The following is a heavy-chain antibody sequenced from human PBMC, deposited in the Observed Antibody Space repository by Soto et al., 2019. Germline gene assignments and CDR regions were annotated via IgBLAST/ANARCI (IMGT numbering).Heavy chain of an antibody. CDR1: GGSISSGGYF. CDR2: IYYSGNI. D-gene: IGHD1-1*01. J-gene: IGHJ4*02. Sequence: SDTLALTCTVSGGSISSGGYFWSWVRQPPGKGLEWIGYIYYSGNIYYNPSLRSRVTISVDTSKNQFSLKMSSVTAADTAVYSCARGWVQSQYFDYWGPGTLVTVSS. V-gene: IGHV4-31*03. CDR3: ARGWVQSQYFDY.